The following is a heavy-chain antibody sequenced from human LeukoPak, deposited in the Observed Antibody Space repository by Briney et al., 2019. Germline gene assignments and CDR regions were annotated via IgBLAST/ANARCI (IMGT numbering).Heavy chain of an antibody. V-gene: IGHV1-2*02. J-gene: IGHJ4*02. D-gene: IGHD5-12*01. Sequence: ASVKVSCKASGYTFTSYGISWVRQAPGQGLEWMGWINPNSGGTNYAQKFQGRVTMTRDTSISTAYMELSRLRSDDTAVYYCARGGLWWLRDYFDYWGQGTLVTVSS. CDR1: GYTFTSYG. CDR3: ARGGLWWLRDYFDY. CDR2: INPNSGGT.